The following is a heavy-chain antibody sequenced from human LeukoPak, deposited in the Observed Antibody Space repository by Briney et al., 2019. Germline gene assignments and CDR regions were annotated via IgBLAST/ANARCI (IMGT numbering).Heavy chain of an antibody. V-gene: IGHV1-18*01. CDR1: GYTFTTYG. D-gene: IGHD3-16*01. CDR3: ARDRYANHRGPGRGYFLGYYYYYMDV. J-gene: IGHJ6*03. CDR2: ISAYDGDT. Sequence: ASVEVSCKASGYTFTTYGISWVRQVPGQGLEWMGWISAYDGDTKYAEKVQNRVTMTTDTSATTAYMELRGLRSGDTAVYYCARDRYANHRGPGRGYFLGYYYYYMDVWGGGTTVTVSS.